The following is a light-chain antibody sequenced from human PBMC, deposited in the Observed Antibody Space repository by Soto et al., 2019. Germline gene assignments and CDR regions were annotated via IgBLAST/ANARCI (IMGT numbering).Light chain of an antibody. CDR3: QYYGASSWT. CDR1: QSVSSSF. V-gene: IGKV3-20*01. CDR2: GAS. Sequence: EIVLTQSPGTLSLSPGERATLSCRASQSVSSSFLAWYQQKPGQAPRLLIYGASTRTTGIPDRFSGGGSGSYFTLTIGRLEPEDSAVYYCQYYGASSWTFGQGTKVEIK. J-gene: IGKJ1*01.